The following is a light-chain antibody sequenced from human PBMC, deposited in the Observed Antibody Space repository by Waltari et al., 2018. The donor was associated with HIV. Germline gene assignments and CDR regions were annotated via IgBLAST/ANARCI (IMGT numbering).Light chain of an antibody. CDR1: SRDIGAYQY. V-gene: IGLV2-14*01. CDR2: EVS. CDR3: GLYVTMTLEFI. J-gene: IGLJ2*01. Sequence: QSALTQPASVSGSPGQSISISCTGTSRDIGAYQYVSWYQQYPGRAPKLMIYEVSERPSGVSYRFSGSKSGNTASLTISDLQTEDEADYYCGLYVTMTLEFIFGGGTKLTVL.